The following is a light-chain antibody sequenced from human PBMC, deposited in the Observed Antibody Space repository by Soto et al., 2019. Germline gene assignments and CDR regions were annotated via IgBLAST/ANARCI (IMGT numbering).Light chain of an antibody. Sequence: SSELTQPPSVSVSPGQTARITCSGHTLAKQYAYWYQQKPGQAPILVIYKDTERPSGIPERFSGSSSGTTVTLTISGVQAEDEADYYCSSRTSSITYVFGTGTKVTVL. CDR3: SSRTSSITYV. CDR2: KDT. CDR1: TLAKQY. J-gene: IGLJ1*01. V-gene: IGLV3-25*02.